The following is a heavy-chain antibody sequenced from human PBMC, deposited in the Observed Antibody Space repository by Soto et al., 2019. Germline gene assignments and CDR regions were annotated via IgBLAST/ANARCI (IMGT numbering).Heavy chain of an antibody. CDR3: TRGWYYDFWSRYSSWYYGIDV. D-gene: IGHD3-3*01. CDR2: IRSKAYGGTT. Sequence: GGSLRLSCTASGFTFGDYSMSWFRQAPWKGLEWVGFIRSKAYGGTTEYAASVKGRFTISRDDSKSIAYLQMNSLKTEDTAVYYFTRGWYYDFWSRYSSWYYGIDVLGQLNTFTICS. J-gene: IGHJ6*02. V-gene: IGHV3-49*03. CDR1: GFTFGDYS.